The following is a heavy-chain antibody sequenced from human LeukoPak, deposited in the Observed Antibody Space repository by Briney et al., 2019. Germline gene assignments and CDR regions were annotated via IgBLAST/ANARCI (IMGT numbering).Heavy chain of an antibody. D-gene: IGHD6-19*01. V-gene: IGHV4-34*01. CDR1: GGSFSGYY. CDR2: INHSGST. J-gene: IGHJ3*02. Sequence: PSETLSLTCAVYGGSFSGYYWSWIRQPPGKGLEWIGEINHSGSTNYNPSLKSRVTISVDTSKNQFSLKLSSVTAADTAVYYCARRIAVAGTSFRAFDIWGQGTMVTVSS. CDR3: ARRIAVAGTSFRAFDI.